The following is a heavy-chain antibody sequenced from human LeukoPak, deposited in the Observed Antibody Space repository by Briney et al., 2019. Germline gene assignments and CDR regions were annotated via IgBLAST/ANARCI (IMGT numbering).Heavy chain of an antibody. V-gene: IGHV1-2*02. J-gene: IGHJ4*02. Sequence: APVKVSCKASGYSFTGYYMHWVRQAPGQGLEWMGWINPNSNVTNYAQKFQGRVTMTRDTSITTAYMELSRLRFDDTAVYYCARTDLDYWGQGTLVTVSS. CDR1: GYSFTGYY. D-gene: IGHD3/OR15-3a*01. CDR3: ARTDLDY. CDR2: INPNSNVT.